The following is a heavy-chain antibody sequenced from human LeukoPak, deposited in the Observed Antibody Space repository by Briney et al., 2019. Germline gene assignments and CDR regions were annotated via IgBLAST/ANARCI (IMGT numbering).Heavy chain of an antibody. CDR1: GGSISSYY. Sequence: SETLSLTCTVSGGSISSYYWSWIRQPAGKGLEWLGRIYTSGSTNYNPSLKSRVTMSVDTSKNQFSLKLSSVTAADTAVYYCARGGYSSSWRNYYYYGMDVWGQGTTVTVSS. J-gene: IGHJ6*02. CDR3: ARGGYSSSWRNYYYYGMDV. D-gene: IGHD6-13*01. CDR2: IYTSGST. V-gene: IGHV4-4*07.